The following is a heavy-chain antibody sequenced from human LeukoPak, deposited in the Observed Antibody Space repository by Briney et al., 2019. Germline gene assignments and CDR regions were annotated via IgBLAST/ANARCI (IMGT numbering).Heavy chain of an antibody. CDR2: ISSRGDTI. Sequence: TGGSLRLSCAASGFTFSDYYMSWIRQAPGKGLEWISYISSRGDTIYYADSVKGRFTISRDNAKNSLSLQMNSLRAEDTAVYYCGRGLPAGFNYWGRGTVVSVLS. CDR1: GFTFSDYY. V-gene: IGHV3-11*01. CDR3: GRGLPAGFNY. D-gene: IGHD6-25*01. J-gene: IGHJ4*02.